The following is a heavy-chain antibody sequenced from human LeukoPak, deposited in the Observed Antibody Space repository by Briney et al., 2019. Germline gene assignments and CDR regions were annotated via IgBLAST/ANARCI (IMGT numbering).Heavy chain of an antibody. D-gene: IGHD1-20*01. CDR2: ISSSGSTI. Sequence: GGSLSLSCAASGFTFSSYEMNWVRQAPGKGLEWVSYISSSGSTIYYADSVKGRFTISRDNAKNSLYLQMNSLRAEDTAVYYCARTPVTGTTTFDYWGQGTLVTVSS. CDR3: ARTPVTGTTTFDY. CDR1: GFTFSSYE. J-gene: IGHJ4*02. V-gene: IGHV3-48*03.